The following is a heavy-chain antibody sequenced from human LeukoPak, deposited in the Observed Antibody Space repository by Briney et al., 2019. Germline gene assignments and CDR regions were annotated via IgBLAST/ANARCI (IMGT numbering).Heavy chain of an antibody. Sequence: GRSLRLSCAASGFTFSDYYMSWIRQAPGKGLEWVSYISSSGNNIYYADSVKGRFTISRDNAKDSLYLQMNTLRVEDTAVYYCARTYGYGTAWGQGTLVTVSS. V-gene: IGHV3-11*01. D-gene: IGHD5-18*01. CDR2: ISSSGNNI. J-gene: IGHJ5*02. CDR1: GFTFSDYY. CDR3: ARTYGYGTA.